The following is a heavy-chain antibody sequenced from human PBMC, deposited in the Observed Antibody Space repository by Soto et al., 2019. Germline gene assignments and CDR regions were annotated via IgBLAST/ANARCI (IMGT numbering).Heavy chain of an antibody. CDR3: AGERSSGWLDY. CDR1: GYTFTSYD. J-gene: IGHJ4*02. V-gene: IGHV1-8*01. Sequence: QVQLVQSGAEVKKPGASVKVSCKASGYTFTSYDINWVRQATGQGLEWLRWMNPNNGNTGYAPKLQGRITMTRNTSTSTAYMELSSLRSEDTAVYYCAGERSSGWLDYWGQGTLVTVSS. CDR2: MNPNNGNT. D-gene: IGHD6-19*01.